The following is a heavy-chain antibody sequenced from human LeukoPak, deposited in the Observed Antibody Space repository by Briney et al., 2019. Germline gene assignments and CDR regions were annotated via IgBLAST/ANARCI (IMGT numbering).Heavy chain of an antibody. CDR2: ISAYNGNT. J-gene: IGHJ4*02. CDR3: ARDCSGGSCYLYFDY. Sequence: GASVKVSCKASGYTFTSYGISWVRQAPGQGLEWMGWISAYNGNTNYAQKLQGRVTMTTDTSTSTAYMELRGLRSDDTAVYYCARDCSGGSCYLYFDYWGQGTLVTVSS. D-gene: IGHD2-15*01. CDR1: GYTFTSYG. V-gene: IGHV1-18*01.